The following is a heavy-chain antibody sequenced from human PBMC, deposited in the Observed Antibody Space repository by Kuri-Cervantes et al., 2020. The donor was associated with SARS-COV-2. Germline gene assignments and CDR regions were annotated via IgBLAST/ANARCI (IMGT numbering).Heavy chain of an antibody. V-gene: IGHV5-51*01. CDR3: ARDSGDWDPDGFDI. CDR2: IYPGDSET. J-gene: IGHJ3*02. CDR1: GYTFTYFW. Sequence: GESLKISCKGSGYTFTYFWIGWVRQMPGKGLEWMGIIYPGDSETRYSPSFQGQVTISADKSISTAYLQWSSLKASDTAMYYCARDSGDWDPDGFDIWGQGTMVTVSS. D-gene: IGHD2-21*02.